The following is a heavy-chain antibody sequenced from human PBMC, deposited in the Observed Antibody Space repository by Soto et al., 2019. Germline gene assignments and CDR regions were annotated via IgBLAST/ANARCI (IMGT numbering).Heavy chain of an antibody. J-gene: IGHJ4*02. CDR2: IYPGDSDT. CDR1: GYSFTSYW. Sequence: PGESLKISCQGSGYSFTSYWIGWVRQMPGKGLEWMGIIYPGDSDTRYSPSFQGQVTISADKSISTAYLQWSSLKASDTAMYYCARSTYYYDSSGYYPPVYWGQGTLVTVSS. V-gene: IGHV5-51*01. D-gene: IGHD3-22*01. CDR3: ARSTYYYDSSGYYPPVY.